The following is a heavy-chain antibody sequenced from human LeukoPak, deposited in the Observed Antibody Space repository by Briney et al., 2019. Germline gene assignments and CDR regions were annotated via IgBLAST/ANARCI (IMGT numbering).Heavy chain of an antibody. CDR2: INSDGGST. CDR3: AKTPRDTAMVTVDY. D-gene: IGHD5-18*01. Sequence: GGSLRLSCAASGFTFSSYWMHWVRQAPGKGLVWVSRINSDGGSTSYADSVKGRFTISRDNSKNTLYLQMNSLRAEDTAVYYCAKTPRDTAMVTVDYWGQGTLVTVSS. CDR1: GFTFSSYW. J-gene: IGHJ4*02. V-gene: IGHV3-74*01.